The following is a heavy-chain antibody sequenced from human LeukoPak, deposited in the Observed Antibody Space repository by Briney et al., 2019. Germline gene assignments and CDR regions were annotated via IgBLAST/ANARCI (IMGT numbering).Heavy chain of an antibody. CDR3: PRQDGSGIYFFDS. CDR1: GGSISSSSYY. Sequence: SETLSLTCTVAGGSISSSSYYWGWIREPPGKGLEGIGSIYYSGSTYYNSSLKSPVTISVDTSKNQFSLKLSSVTAADTAVYYCPRQDGSGIYFFDSWGQGTLVTVS. D-gene: IGHD3-10*01. V-gene: IGHV4-39*07. CDR2: IYYSGST. J-gene: IGHJ4*02.